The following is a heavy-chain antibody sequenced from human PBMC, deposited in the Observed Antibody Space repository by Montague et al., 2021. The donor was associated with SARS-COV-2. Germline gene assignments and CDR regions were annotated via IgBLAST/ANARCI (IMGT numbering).Heavy chain of an antibody. J-gene: IGHJ6*02. D-gene: IGHD2-8*01. CDR2: ISSSSNYI. Sequence: SLRPSCAASGLTFNDYTLNWVRQAPGKGLEWVSSISSSSNYIYYSDSAKGRFTISRDNAKSTPYLQMNSLRAEDTAVYFCAREREVSMLYYYYGMDVWGQGTTVTVSS. V-gene: IGHV3-21*01. CDR1: GLTFNDYT. CDR3: AREREVSMLYYYYGMDV.